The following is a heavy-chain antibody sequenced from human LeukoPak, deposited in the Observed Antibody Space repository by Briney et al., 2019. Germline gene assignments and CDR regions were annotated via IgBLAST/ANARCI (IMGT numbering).Heavy chain of an antibody. J-gene: IGHJ4*02. CDR3: ATYRQVLLPFES. D-gene: IGHD2-8*02. CDR2: ISSSSSSI. Sequence: PGGSLRLSCAASGFTFSNYWMSWVRQAPGKGLEWVSYISSSSSSINYAASVKGRFTIFRDNVKNSLYLQMNSLRAEDTAIYYCATYRQVLLPFESWGQGTLVTVSS. CDR1: GFTFSNYW. V-gene: IGHV3-48*01.